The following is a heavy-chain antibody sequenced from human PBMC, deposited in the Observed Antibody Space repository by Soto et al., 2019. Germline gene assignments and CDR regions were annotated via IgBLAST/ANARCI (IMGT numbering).Heavy chain of an antibody. CDR3: AKGPFDVVTISSFDH. Sequence: PGGSLRLSCAASGFTFSSFGMHWVRQAPGTGLEWVAVISYDGTEEKYADSVKGRATVSRDNSKNTVYLQMNRLRGDDSAIYYCAKGPFDVVTISSFDHWGQGTLVTVSS. D-gene: IGHD3-3*02. V-gene: IGHV3-30*18. J-gene: IGHJ4*01. CDR1: GFTFSSFG. CDR2: ISYDGTEE.